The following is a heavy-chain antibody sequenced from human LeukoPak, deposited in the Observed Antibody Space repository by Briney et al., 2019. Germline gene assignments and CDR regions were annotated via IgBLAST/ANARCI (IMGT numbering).Heavy chain of an antibody. V-gene: IGHV4-4*02. CDR2: IYHSGST. D-gene: IGHD3-22*01. CDR3: ARTDYYDSSGFFDY. Sequence: SETLSLTCAVSGGSISSSNWWSWVRQPPGKGLEWIGEIYHSGSTNYNPSLKSRVTISVDTSKNQFSLKLSSVTAADTAVYYCARTDYYDSSGFFDYWGQGTLVTVSS. J-gene: IGHJ4*02. CDR1: GGSISSSNW.